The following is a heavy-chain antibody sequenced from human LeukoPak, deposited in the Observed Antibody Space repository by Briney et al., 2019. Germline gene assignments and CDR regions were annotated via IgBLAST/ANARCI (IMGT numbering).Heavy chain of an antibody. CDR1: GFTFSSYS. Sequence: EGSLRLSCAASGFTFSSYSMNWVRLTPGKGLEWVSHISKSGDTIYYADSVKGRFTISRDNARNSLYLQMNTLRAEDTAVYYCARGAVVGATLYYFDYWGQGTLVTVSS. CDR3: ARGAVVGATLYYFDY. D-gene: IGHD1-26*01. CDR2: ISKSGDTI. J-gene: IGHJ4*02. V-gene: IGHV3-48*01.